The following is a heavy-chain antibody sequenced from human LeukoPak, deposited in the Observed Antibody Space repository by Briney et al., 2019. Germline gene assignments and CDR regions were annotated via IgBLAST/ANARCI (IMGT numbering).Heavy chain of an antibody. CDR3: ARGRSSSDY. Sequence: SETLSLTCAVYGGSFSGYYWSWIRQPPGKGLEWIGYIYYSGSTNYNPSLKSRVTISVDTSKNQFSLKLSSVTAADTAVYYCARGRSSSDYWGQGTLVTVSS. CDR1: GGSFSGYY. J-gene: IGHJ4*02. CDR2: IYYSGST. V-gene: IGHV4-59*01. D-gene: IGHD6-6*01.